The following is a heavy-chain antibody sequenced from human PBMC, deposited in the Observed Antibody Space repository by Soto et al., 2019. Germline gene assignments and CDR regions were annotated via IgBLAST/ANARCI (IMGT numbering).Heavy chain of an antibody. V-gene: IGHV4-39*01. Sequence: PSETLSLTCSVSGGSISSSTNSWGWIRQPPGKGLECIGTIYSGATKHYNPSLEGRVAISADTPDNQLSLRLSSVTAEDTAVFYCARSSGGSGKLWNYYDMDVWGQGTTVTVSS. CDR3: ARSSGGSGKLWNYYDMDV. D-gene: IGHD3-10*01. CDR1: GGSISSSTNS. J-gene: IGHJ6*02. CDR2: IYSGATK.